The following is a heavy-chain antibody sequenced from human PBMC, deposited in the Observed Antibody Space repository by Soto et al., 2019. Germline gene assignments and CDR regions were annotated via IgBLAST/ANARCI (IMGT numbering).Heavy chain of an antibody. J-gene: IGHJ4*02. CDR2: ISYDGSNK. D-gene: IGHD3-22*01. CDR3: ALPGAMKVVVTSGLVY. V-gene: IGHV3-30-3*01. Sequence: QVQLVESGGGVVQPGRSLRLSCAASGFTFSSYAMHWVRQAPGKGLEWVAVISYDGSNKYYADSVKGRFTISRDNSKNTLYLQMNSLRAEDTAVYYCALPGAMKVVVTSGLVYWGQGTLITVSS. CDR1: GFTFSSYA.